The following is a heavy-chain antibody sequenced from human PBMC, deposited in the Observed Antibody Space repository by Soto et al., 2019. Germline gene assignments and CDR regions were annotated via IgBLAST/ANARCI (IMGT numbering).Heavy chain of an antibody. D-gene: IGHD2-15*01. J-gene: IGHJ4*02. V-gene: IGHV4-4*07. CDR3: VRDSSAGSCYFLFDY. CDR1: GGSIASYY. CDR2: IYSSGGA. Sequence: PSETLSLTCTVSGGSIASYYWSWIRQSAGKGLEWIGRIYSSGGADYNPSLKSRVTMSVDTSKNQFSLMLSSVTAADTAVYYCVRDSSAGSCYFLFDYWGQGTLVTVSS.